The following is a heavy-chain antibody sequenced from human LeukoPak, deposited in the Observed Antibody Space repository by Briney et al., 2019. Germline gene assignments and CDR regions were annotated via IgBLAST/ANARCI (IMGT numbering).Heavy chain of an antibody. CDR3: ARGPDDKDIVLMVYALYYFDY. CDR2: IRYDGSNK. CDR1: GFTFSSYG. Sequence: PGGSLRLSCAASGFTFSSYGMHWVRQAPGKGLEWVAFIRYDGSNKYYADSVKGRFTISRDNSKNTLYLQMNSLRAEDTAVYYCARGPDDKDIVLMVYALYYFDYWGQGTLVTVSS. D-gene: IGHD2-8*01. J-gene: IGHJ4*02. V-gene: IGHV3-30*02.